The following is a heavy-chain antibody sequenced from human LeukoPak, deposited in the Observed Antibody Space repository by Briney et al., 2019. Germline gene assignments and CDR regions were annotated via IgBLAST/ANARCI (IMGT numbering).Heavy chain of an antibody. CDR3: ANEVRPNDY. J-gene: IGHJ4*02. CDR2: IDISGGST. V-gene: IGHV3-23*01. D-gene: IGHD1-1*01. CDR1: GFSFSSHA. Sequence: GGSLRLSCAASGFSFSSHAMCWVRQAPGKGLEWVSSIDISGGSTYYADSVQGRFTISRDNSKNTLYLQMNSLRAEDTALYYCANEVRPNDYWGQRTLVTVSS.